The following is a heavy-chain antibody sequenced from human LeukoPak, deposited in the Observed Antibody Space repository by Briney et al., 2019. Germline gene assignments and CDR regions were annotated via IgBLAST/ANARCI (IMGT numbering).Heavy chain of an antibody. Sequence: SVKVSCKASGGTFNTSPLSWLRQAPGQGPEWMGGIIPFFGTANYAQKFQDRVTITADASSSTAYMELSSLRSEDTAVYYCARGFDYGDSFDYWGQGTLVTVSS. J-gene: IGHJ4*02. CDR3: ARGFDYGDSFDY. CDR1: GGTFNTSP. CDR2: IIPFFGTA. V-gene: IGHV1-69*13. D-gene: IGHD4-17*01.